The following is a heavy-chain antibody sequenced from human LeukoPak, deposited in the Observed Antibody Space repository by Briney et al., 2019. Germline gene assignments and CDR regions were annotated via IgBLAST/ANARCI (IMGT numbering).Heavy chain of an antibody. CDR3: ARDLPSYDSSGYYLSY. D-gene: IGHD3-22*01. V-gene: IGHV3-33*01. CDR1: GFTFSSYG. Sequence: PGGSLRLSCAASGFTFSSYGMHWVRQAPGKGLEWVAVIWYDGSNKYYADSVKGRFTISRDNSKNTLYLQMNSLRAEDTAVYYCARDLPSYDSSGYYLSYWGQGALVTVSS. J-gene: IGHJ4*02. CDR2: IWYDGSNK.